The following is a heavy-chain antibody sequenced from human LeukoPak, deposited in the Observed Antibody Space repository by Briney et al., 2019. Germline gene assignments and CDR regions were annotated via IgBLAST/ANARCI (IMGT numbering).Heavy chain of an antibody. V-gene: IGHV1-24*01. CDR2: FDPEDGET. CDR1: GYTHTELS. CDR3: ATLNYDILTGYLYYFDY. J-gene: IGHJ4*02. D-gene: IGHD3-9*01. Sequence: ASVKVSCKVSGYTHTELSMHWVRQAPGKGRAWMGGFDPEDGETIYAQRFQGRVTRTEDTSTDTAYMELSSLRSEDTAEYYCATLNYDILTGYLYYFDYWGQGTLVTVSS.